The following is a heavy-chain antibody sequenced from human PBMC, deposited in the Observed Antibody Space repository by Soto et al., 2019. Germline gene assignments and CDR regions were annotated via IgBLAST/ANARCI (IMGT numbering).Heavy chain of an antibody. J-gene: IGHJ5*02. CDR1: GGSFSGYY. CDR3: ARGRPNNLAARLLGRFFDP. Sequence: SETLSLTCAVYGGSFSGYYWSWIRQPPGKGLEWIGEINHSGSTNYNPSLKSRVTISVDTSKNQFSLKLSSVTAADTAVYYCARGRPNNLAARLLGRFFDPWGQGTLVTVSS. CDR2: INHSGST. V-gene: IGHV4-34*01. D-gene: IGHD6-6*01.